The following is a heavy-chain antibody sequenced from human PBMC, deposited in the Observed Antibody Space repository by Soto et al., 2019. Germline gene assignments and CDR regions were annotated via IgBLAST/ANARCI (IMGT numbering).Heavy chain of an antibody. V-gene: IGHV3-23*01. CDR2: ISGSGGST. Sequence: EVQLLESGGGLVQPGGSLRLSCAASGFTFSSYAMSWVRQAPGKGLERVSGISGSGGSTYYADSVKGRFTISRDNSKNTLYLQTNSLRAEDTAVYYCAKERGYNYGYDAMDVWGQGTTVTVSS. J-gene: IGHJ6*02. CDR1: GFTFSSYA. CDR3: AKERGYNYGYDAMDV. D-gene: IGHD5-18*01.